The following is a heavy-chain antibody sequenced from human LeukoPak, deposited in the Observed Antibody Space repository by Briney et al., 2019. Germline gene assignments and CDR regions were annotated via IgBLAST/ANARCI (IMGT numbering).Heavy chain of an antibody. D-gene: IGHD6-13*01. V-gene: IGHV1-46*01. CDR3: ARDLTGYSGSQLRPSDP. CDR2: INPSGGST. CDR1: GYTFTSYY. Sequence: ASVKVSCKASGYTFTSYYMHWVRQAPGQGLEWMGIINPSGGSTSYAQKFQGRVTITADKSTSTAYMELSSLRSEDTAVYYCARDLTGYSGSQLRPSDPWGQGTLVTVSS. J-gene: IGHJ5*02.